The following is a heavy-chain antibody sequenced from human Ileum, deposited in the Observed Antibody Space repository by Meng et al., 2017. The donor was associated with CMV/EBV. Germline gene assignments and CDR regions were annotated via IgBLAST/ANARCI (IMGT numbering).Heavy chain of an antibody. J-gene: IGHJ2*01. CDR2: ISSSGGST. CDR1: GVPFSNYW. V-gene: IGHV3-23*01. CDR3: AKGLFPGYSSRWYSDWYFDL. D-gene: IGHD6-13*01. Sequence: GGSLRLSCAASGVPFSNYWMHWVRQAPGKGLEWVSVISSSGGSTYYAGSEKGRFTISRDNSKDTLYLQMNSLRVEDTAVYYCAKGLFPGYSSRWYSDWYFDLWGRGTLVTVSS.